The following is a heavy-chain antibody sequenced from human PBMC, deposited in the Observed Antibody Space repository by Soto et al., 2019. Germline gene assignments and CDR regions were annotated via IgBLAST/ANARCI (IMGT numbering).Heavy chain of an antibody. J-gene: IGHJ4*02. V-gene: IGHV4-31*03. CDR1: GGSISDGAYY. CDR2: LYYSGDT. D-gene: IGHD6-13*01. CDR3: ARVDSSSWFDY. Sequence: QVQLQESGPGLVKPSQTLSLTCSVSGGSISDGAYYWSWIPQHPRKGLEWIGYLYYSGDTQYNPSLKSRVTISLDMSRNQLSLKLRSVTAADTAVYYCARVDSSSWFDYWGQGTLVTVSS.